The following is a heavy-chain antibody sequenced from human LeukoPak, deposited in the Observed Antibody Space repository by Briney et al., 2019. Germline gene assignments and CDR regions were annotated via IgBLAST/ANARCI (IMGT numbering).Heavy chain of an antibody. V-gene: IGHV3-21*04. J-gene: IGHJ5*02. CDR2: ISSSSSYI. CDR1: GFTFSSYS. Sequence: GGSLRLSCAASGFTFSSYSMNWVRQAPGKGLEWVSSISSSSSYIYYADSVKGRFTISRDNAKNSLYLQMNSLRAEDTAVYYCAKDRGPMVRGVINFDWFDPWGQGTLVTVSS. D-gene: IGHD3-10*01. CDR3: AKDRGPMVRGVINFDWFDP.